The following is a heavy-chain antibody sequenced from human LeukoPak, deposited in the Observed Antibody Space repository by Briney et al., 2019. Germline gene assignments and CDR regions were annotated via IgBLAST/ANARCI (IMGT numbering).Heavy chain of an antibody. Sequence: PGGSLRLSCAASGLTFNTYTMNWVRQAPGRGLEWISFISSSGSYIYYADSVKGRFTISRDNAKNLLSLQMNSLRAEDTAVYYCARDPGYTYGYGPHDSFDIWGQGTMVTVSS. CDR2: ISSSGSYI. J-gene: IGHJ3*02. CDR3: ARDPGYTYGYGPHDSFDI. D-gene: IGHD5-18*01. V-gene: IGHV3-21*01. CDR1: GLTFNTYT.